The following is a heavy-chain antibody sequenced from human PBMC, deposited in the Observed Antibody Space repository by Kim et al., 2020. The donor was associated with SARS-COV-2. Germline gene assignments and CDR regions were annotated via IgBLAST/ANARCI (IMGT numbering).Heavy chain of an antibody. CDR1: GFTFSSYW. CDR3: ARGGWLYYYYYYGMDV. Sequence: GGSLRLSCAASGFTFSSYWMHWVRQAPGKGLVWVSRINSDGSSTSYADSVKGRFTISRDNAKNTLYLRMNSLRAEDTAVYYCARGGWLYYYYYYGMDVWGRGTTVTVSS. D-gene: IGHD3-9*01. CDR2: INSDGSST. V-gene: IGHV3-74*01. J-gene: IGHJ6*02.